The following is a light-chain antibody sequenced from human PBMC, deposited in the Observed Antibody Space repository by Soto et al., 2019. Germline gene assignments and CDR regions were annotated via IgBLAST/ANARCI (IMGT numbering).Light chain of an antibody. CDR2: GAS. J-gene: IGKJ3*01. CDR1: QSVSSRN. CDR3: QQYCSSPFT. V-gene: IGKV3-20*01. Sequence: EIVLTQSPGTLSLSPGERATLSCRASQSVSSRNLAWYQQKPGQAPRLLIYGASSGATGVPDRFSGSGSGTDFTLTISRLEPEDFAVYYCQQYCSSPFTFGPGTKVDIK.